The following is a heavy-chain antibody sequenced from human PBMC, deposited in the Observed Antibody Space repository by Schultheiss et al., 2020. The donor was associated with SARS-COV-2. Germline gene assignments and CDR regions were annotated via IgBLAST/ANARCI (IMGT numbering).Heavy chain of an antibody. CDR1: GGTFSSYA. D-gene: IGHD6-19*01. J-gene: IGHJ5*01. CDR2: IIPIFGTA. Sequence: SVKVSCKASGGTFSSYAIHWVRQAPGQGLEWMGGIIPIFGTANYAQKFQGRVTITADESTSTAYMELSSLRAEDTAVYYCAKDREGSSGWYGNWFDPWGQGTTVTVSS. V-gene: IGHV1-69*13. CDR3: AKDREGSSGWYGNWFDP.